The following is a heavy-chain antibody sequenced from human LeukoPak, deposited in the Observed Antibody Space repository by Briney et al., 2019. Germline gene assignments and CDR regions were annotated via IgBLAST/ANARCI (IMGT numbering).Heavy chain of an antibody. J-gene: IGHJ2*01. V-gene: IGHV3-30*02. D-gene: IGHD3-22*01. CDR2: IRYDGSNK. CDR1: GFTFSSYG. CDR3: AKDRGDSSGYPGWRYFDL. Sequence: PGGSLRLSCAASGFTFSSYGMHWVRQAPGKGLEWVAFIRYDGSNKYYADSVKGRFTISRDNSKNTLYLQMNSLRAEDTAVYYCAKDRGDSSGYPGWRYFDLWGRGTLVTVSS.